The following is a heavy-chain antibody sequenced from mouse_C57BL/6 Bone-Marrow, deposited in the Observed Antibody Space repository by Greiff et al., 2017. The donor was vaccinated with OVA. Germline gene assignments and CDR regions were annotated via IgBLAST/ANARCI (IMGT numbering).Heavy chain of an antibody. CDR3: TRDDGSSLYAMYY. V-gene: IGHV5-9-1*02. D-gene: IGHD1-1*01. CDR1: GFTFSSYA. CDR2: ISSGGDYI. Sequence: EVKLVESGEGLVKPGGSLKLSCAASGFTFSSYAMSWVRQTPEKRLEWVAYISSGGDYIYSADPVKGRITISMDKAMNTLYLQMSSLNSDDTPMYYWTRDDGSSLYAMYYWGQGTSVTGSS. J-gene: IGHJ4*01.